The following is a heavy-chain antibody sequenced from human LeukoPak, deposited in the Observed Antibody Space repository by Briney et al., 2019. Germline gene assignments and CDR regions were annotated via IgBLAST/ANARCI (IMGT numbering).Heavy chain of an antibody. CDR2: IYTSGST. J-gene: IGHJ4*02. D-gene: IGHD3-22*01. V-gene: IGHV4-61*02. Sequence: PSETLSLTCTVSGGSISSCSYYWSWIRQPAGKGLEWIGRIYTSGSTNYNPSLKSRVTISVDTSKNQFSLKLSSVTAADTAVYYCAGDYYDSSGYYYWGQGTLVTVSS. CDR3: AGDYYDSSGYYY. CDR1: GGSISSCSYY.